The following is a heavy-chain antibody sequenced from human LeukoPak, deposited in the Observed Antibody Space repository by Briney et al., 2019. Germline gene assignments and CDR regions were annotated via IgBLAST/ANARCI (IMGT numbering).Heavy chain of an antibody. J-gene: IGHJ6*04. D-gene: IGHD6-13*01. V-gene: IGHV3-30*18. CDR2: ISYDGSNK. CDR1: GFTFSSYG. CDR3: AKGAAADSYYYYYGMDV. Sequence: PGGSLRLSCAASGFTFSSYGMHWVRQAPGKGLEWVAVISYDGSNKYYADSVKGRFTISRDNSKNTLYLQMNSLRAEDTAVYYCAKGAAADSYYYYYGMDVWGKGTTVTVSS.